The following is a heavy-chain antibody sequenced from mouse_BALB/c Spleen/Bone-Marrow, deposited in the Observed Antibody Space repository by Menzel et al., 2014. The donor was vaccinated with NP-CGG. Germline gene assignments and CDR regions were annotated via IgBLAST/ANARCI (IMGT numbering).Heavy chain of an antibody. CDR2: IFPGDGST. J-gene: IGHJ3*01. CDR3: ARRVYYDYDGGAWFAY. V-gene: IGHV1S56*01. CDR1: GYTFTSYD. D-gene: IGHD2-4*01. Sequence: QVHVKQSGAELVKPGASVKLSCKASGYTFTSYDINWVRPRPEQGLEWIGWIFPGDGSTKYNEKFKGKATLTTDKSSSTAYMQLSRLTSEDSAVYFCARRVYYDYDGGAWFAYWGQGTLVTVSA.